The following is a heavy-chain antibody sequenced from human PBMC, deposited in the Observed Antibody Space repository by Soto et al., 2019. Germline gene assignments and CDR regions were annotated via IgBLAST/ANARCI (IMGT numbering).Heavy chain of an antibody. CDR3: ARDRRSWYRGNYYYGMDV. D-gene: IGHD6-13*01. CDR2: IWYEGSNK. CDR1: GFTFSSYG. V-gene: IGHV3-33*01. J-gene: IGHJ6*02. Sequence: QVQLVESGGGVVQPGRSLRLSCAASGFTFSSYGMHWVRQAPGKGLEWVAVIWYEGSNKYYADSVKGRFTISRDNSKNTMYLQMNRLRAEDTAVYYCARDRRSWYRGNYYYGMDVWGQGTTVTVSS.